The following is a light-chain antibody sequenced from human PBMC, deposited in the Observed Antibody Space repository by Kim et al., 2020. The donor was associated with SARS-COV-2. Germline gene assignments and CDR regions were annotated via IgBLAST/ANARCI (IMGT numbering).Light chain of an antibody. J-gene: IGKJ1*01. CDR3: QQHKSFPWT. V-gene: IGKV1-9*01. CDR2: SAS. Sequence: ASVGDRVTITCRASQDIGNSLAWCQQRPGKAPNLLIYSASTLQTGVPSRFSVSGSGTEFTLTLSSLQPEDFATYYCQQHKSFPWTFGQGTKVDIK. CDR1: QDIGNS.